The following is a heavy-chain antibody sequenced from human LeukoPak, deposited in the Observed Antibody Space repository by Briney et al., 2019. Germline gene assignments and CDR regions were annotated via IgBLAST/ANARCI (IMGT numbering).Heavy chain of an antibody. CDR2: IYSGGST. CDR3: ARIPGSGSYYFDY. V-gene: IGHV3-66*02. J-gene: IGHJ4*02. CDR1: GFTVSSNY. Sequence: PGGSLRLSCAASGFTVSSNYMSWVRQAPGKGQEWVSVIYSGGSTYYADSVKGRFTISRDNSKNTLYLQMNSLRAEDTAVYYCARIPGSGSYYFDYWGQGTLVTVSS. D-gene: IGHD3-10*01.